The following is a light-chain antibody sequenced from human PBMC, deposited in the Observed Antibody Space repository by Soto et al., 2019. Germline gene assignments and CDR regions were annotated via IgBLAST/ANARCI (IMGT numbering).Light chain of an antibody. V-gene: IGLV1-40*01. CDR1: RSNIGAGFD. CDR2: DNN. Sequence: QSVLTQPPSVSGAPGQRVTISCTGTRSNIGAGFDVHWYQQLPGTAPKLLIYDNNNRPSGVPDRFSGSKSGTSASLAITGLQAEDEAHYYCQSYDNSLSGSWVFGGGTKLTVL. J-gene: IGLJ3*02. CDR3: QSYDNSLSGSWV.